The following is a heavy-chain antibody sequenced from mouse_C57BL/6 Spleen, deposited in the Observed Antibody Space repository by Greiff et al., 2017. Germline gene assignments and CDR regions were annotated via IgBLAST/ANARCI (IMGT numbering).Heavy chain of an antibody. CDR2: IDPSDSYT. D-gene: IGHD1-1*01. CDR1: GYTFTSYW. V-gene: IGHV1-59*01. CDR3: AYYGSWFAY. J-gene: IGHJ3*01. Sequence: QVQLQQPGAELVRPGTSVRLSCKASGYTFTSYWLHWVKQRPGQGLEWIGVIDPSDSYTNYTQKFKGRATVTVDTSSSTAYMQLSSLTSEDSAVYYCAYYGSWFAYWGQGTLGTFSA.